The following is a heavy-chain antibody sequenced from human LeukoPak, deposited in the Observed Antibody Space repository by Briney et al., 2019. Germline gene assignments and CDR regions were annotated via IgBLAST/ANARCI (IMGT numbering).Heavy chain of an antibody. V-gene: IGHV1-69*13. J-gene: IGHJ1*01. Sequence: SVKVSCKASGGTFSSYAISWVRQAPGQGLEWMGGIIPIFGTANYAQKFQGRVTITADESTSTAYMELSSLRSEDTAVYYCARATYYYGSGSYTFGYFQQWGQGTLVTVSS. CDR2: IIPIFGTA. CDR3: ARATYYYGSGSYTFGYFQQ. D-gene: IGHD3-10*01. CDR1: GGTFSSYA.